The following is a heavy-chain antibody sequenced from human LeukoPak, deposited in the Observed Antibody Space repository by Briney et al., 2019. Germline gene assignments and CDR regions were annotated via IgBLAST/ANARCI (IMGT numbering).Heavy chain of an antibody. CDR2: IDHTGTT. CDR3: ARGRVSSSTWHSTYYYYFYMDV. J-gene: IGHJ6*03. CDR1: GGSFSGYY. D-gene: IGHD4-11*01. Sequence: SETLSLTCAVYGGSFSGYYWTWIRQPPGKGLEWIGYIDHTGTTNYNPSLNSRVTISRDTSKNHFSLQLSSVTAADTAVYFCARGRVSSSTWHSTYYYYFYMDVWGKGTTVTVSS. V-gene: IGHV4-59*01.